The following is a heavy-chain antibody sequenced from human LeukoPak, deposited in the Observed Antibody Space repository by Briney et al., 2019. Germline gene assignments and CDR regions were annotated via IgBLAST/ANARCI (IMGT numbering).Heavy chain of an antibody. J-gene: IGHJ4*02. Sequence: PGGPLRLPCAACGFTFNNYWVLCLPDAPGKALVWVSRLYSDASSTSHADSEKGRLTISTDNATNTLYLQMTSLRAEDTAVYFCARDLHSYGYVEYYFDQWGQGTLVTVSS. D-gene: IGHD5-18*01. CDR2: LYSDASST. V-gene: IGHV3-74*01. CDR1: GFTFNNYW. CDR3: ARDLHSYGYVEYYFDQ.